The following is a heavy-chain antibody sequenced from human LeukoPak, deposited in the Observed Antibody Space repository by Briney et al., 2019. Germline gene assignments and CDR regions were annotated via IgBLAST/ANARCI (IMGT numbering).Heavy chain of an antibody. CDR1: GYDLSSYW. CDR2: IYPDDSDA. D-gene: IGHD4-17*01. V-gene: IGHV5-51*01. J-gene: IGHJ3*02. CDR3: ARHNYGLNSAGFDI. Sequence: GESLKISCKGYGYDLSSYWIAWVRQMPGRGLEWVGFIYPDDSDARYSPSFQGQVTFSADKSINTAYLQWSSLKASDTAIYYCARHNYGLNSAGFDIWGQGTLVTVSS.